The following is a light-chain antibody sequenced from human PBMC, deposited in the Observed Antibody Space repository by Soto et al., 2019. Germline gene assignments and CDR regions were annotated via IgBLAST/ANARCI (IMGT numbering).Light chain of an antibody. J-gene: IGLJ1*01. CDR2: EFS. Sequence: QSLPAQPASVTRTPGHSVTISFTGTSSDVCVYNYVSWYQQHPGKAPKLMIYEFSNRPSGVSNRFSGSKSGNTASLNISGLQAEDEADYYCSSYTSSSTLYVFGTGTKVTVL. CDR1: SSDVCVYNY. V-gene: IGLV2-14*01. CDR3: SSYTSSSTLYV.